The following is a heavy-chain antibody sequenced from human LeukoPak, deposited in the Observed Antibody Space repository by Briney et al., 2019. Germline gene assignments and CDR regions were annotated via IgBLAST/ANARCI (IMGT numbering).Heavy chain of an antibody. J-gene: IGHJ3*02. CDR3: ARTLRPYWYSGSHDAFDI. V-gene: IGHV1-46*01. Sequence: ASVKVSCKASGYTFTSYYMHWVRQAPGQGLEWMGIINPSGGSTSYAQKFQGRVTMTRDTSTSTVYMELSSLRSEDTAVYYCARTLRPYWYSGSHDAFDIWGQGTMVTVSS. CDR1: GYTFTSYY. D-gene: IGHD1-26*01. CDR2: INPSGGST.